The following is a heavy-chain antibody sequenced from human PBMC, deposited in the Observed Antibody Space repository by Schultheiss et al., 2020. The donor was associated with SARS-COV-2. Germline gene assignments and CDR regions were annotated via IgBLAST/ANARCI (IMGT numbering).Heavy chain of an antibody. Sequence: GGSLRLSCAASGFTVSSNYMSWVRQAPGKGLEYVSAISSNGGSTYYADSVKGRFTISRDNSKNTLYLQMSSLRAEDTAVYYCVKDYSSSWYVGYFDYWGQGTLVTVSS. J-gene: IGHJ4*02. CDR2: ISSNGGST. V-gene: IGHV3-64D*09. CDR1: GFTVSSNY. D-gene: IGHD6-13*01. CDR3: VKDYSSSWYVGYFDY.